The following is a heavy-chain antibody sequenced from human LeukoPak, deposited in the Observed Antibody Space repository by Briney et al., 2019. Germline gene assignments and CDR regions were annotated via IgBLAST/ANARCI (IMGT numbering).Heavy chain of an antibody. J-gene: IGHJ4*02. D-gene: IGHD3-10*01. Sequence: AGGSLRLSCAASGFTFSDYYMSWIRQAPGKGLEWIGTMYHSGNINYTPSLKSRVTVSVDTSKNQFSLKLDSVTAADTAVFYCARLLGSVSFSDVWGQGILVTVSS. CDR2: MYHSGNI. CDR1: GFTFSDYY. V-gene: IGHV4-38-2*01. CDR3: ARLLGSVSFSDV.